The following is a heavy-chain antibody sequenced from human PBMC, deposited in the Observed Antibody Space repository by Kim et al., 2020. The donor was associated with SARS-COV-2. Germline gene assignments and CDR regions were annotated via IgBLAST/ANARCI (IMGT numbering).Heavy chain of an antibody. D-gene: IGHD3-3*01. CDR3: AGGRPAGEWLLPK. V-gene: IGHV3-30-3*01. CDR1: GFTFSSYA. J-gene: IGHJ4*02. CDR2: ISYDGSNK. Sequence: GGSLRLSCAASGFTFSSYAMHWVRQAPGKGLEWVAVISYDGSNKYYADSVKGRFTISRDNSKNTLYLQMNSLRAEDTAVYYCAGGRPAGEWLLPKWGQGTLVTVSS.